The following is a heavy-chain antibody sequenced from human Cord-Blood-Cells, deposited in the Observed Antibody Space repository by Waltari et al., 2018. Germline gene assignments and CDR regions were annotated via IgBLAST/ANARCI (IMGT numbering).Heavy chain of an antibody. D-gene: IGHD3-10*01. CDR3: ARGKNYPDTYYYGSGSYY. Sequence: EVQLVESGGGLVQPGGSLRLACAASGFTFSSYEMNWVGQAPATGLEWVSYISSSGSTIYDADSVKGRFTISRDNAKNSLYLQMNSLRAEDTAVYYCARGKNYPDTYYYGSGSYYWGQGTLVTVSS. V-gene: IGHV3-48*03. CDR2: ISSSGSTI. CDR1: GFTFSSYE. J-gene: IGHJ4*02.